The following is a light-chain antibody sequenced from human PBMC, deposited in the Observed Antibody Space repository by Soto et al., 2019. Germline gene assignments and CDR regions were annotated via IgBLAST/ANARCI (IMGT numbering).Light chain of an antibody. J-gene: IGLJ3*02. CDR2: DNT. CDR3: GTWDSSLSAAV. Sequence: QSVLTQPPSVSAAPGQRVTISCSGSSSNIGNEYVSWYQQLPGTAPKLLIYDNTKRPLGIPDRFSGSTSGTSATLGITGLQTGGEADYYCGTWDSSLSAAVFGGGTQLTVL. CDR1: SSNIGNEY. V-gene: IGLV1-51*01.